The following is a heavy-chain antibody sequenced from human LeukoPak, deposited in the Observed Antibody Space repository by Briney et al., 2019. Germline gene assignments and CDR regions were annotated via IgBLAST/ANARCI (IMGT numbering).Heavy chain of an antibody. D-gene: IGHD6-19*01. CDR3: ARDLLSSSGFNY. V-gene: IGHV3-48*03. CDR2: ISSSGSTI. Sequence: PGGSLRLSCVVSGFTFSSYEMNWVRQAPGKGLEWVSYISSSGSTIYYADSVKGRFTIPRDNAKNSLYLQMEGLRAEDTAFYYCARDLLSSSGFNYWGQGTLVTVSS. J-gene: IGHJ4*02. CDR1: GFTFSSYE.